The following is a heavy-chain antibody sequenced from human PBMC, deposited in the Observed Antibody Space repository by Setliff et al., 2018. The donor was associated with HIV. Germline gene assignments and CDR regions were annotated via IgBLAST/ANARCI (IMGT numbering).Heavy chain of an antibody. Sequence: ASVKVSCKASGYTFTRNQIHWVRQAPGQGLEWMGIINPSGGSAAYAEKFRGRVTMTSDPSTNTVYMELRSLRSEETAVFYCARDGGDGSGYYYADYWGQGTLVTVSS. V-gene: IGHV1-46*01. CDR1: GYTFTRNQ. D-gene: IGHD3-22*01. CDR3: ARDGGDGSGYYYADY. CDR2: INPSGGSA. J-gene: IGHJ4*02.